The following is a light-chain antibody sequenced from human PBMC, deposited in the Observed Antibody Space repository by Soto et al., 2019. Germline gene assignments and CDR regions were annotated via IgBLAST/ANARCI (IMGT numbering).Light chain of an antibody. J-gene: IGKJ1*01. CDR1: QSISSW. CDR3: QQYSNYWT. CDR2: KAS. Sequence: DIQMTQSPSTLSASVGDRVTITCRASQSISSWLAWYQQKPGKAPNLLIYKASNLESAVPSRFSGSGSGTEFTLTISSLQPDDFATYCCQQYSNYWTFGQGTKVEIK. V-gene: IGKV1-5*03.